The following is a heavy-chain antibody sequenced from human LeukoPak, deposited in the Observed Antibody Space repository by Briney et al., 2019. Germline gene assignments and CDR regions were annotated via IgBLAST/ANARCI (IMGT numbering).Heavy chain of an antibody. D-gene: IGHD3-22*01. Sequence: PSQTLSLTCTVSGGSISSGGYYWSWIRQHPGKGLEWIGYIYYSGSTYYNPSLKSRVTISVDTSKNQFSLKLSSVTAADTAVYYCARVRFNYYDSSSYLDYWGQGTLVTVSS. V-gene: IGHV4-31*03. CDR2: IYYSGST. J-gene: IGHJ4*02. CDR1: GGSISSGGYY. CDR3: ARVRFNYYDSSSYLDY.